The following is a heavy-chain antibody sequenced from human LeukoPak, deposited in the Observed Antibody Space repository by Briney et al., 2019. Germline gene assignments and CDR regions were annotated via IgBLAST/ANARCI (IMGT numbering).Heavy chain of an antibody. D-gene: IGHD6-13*01. CDR3: ARDRLIAAAALFDY. V-gene: IGHV1-18*01. CDR1: XXXXXXXG. CDR2: ISAYNGNT. J-gene: IGHJ4*02. Sequence: GASVKVSCXXXXXXXXXXGISWVRQAPGQGLEWMGWISAYNGNTNYAQKLQGRVTMTTDTSTSTAYMELRSLKSDDTAVYYCARDRLIAAAALFDYWGQGTLVTVSS.